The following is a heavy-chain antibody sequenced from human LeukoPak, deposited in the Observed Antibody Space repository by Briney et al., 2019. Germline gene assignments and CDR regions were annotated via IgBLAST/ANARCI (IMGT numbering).Heavy chain of an antibody. Sequence: SETLSLTCTVSGGSISSYYWSWIRQPPGKGLEWIGYIYYSGSTNYNPSLKSRVTISVDTSKNQFSLKLSSVTAADTAVYYCARRYGPGELDYWGQGTLVTVSS. J-gene: IGHJ4*02. D-gene: IGHD3-10*01. CDR1: GGSISSYY. V-gene: IGHV4-59*01. CDR3: ARRYGPGELDY. CDR2: IYYSGST.